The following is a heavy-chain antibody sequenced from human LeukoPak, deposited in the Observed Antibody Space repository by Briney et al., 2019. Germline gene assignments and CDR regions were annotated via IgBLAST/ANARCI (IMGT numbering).Heavy chain of an antibody. CDR1: GGSFSGYY. V-gene: IGHV4-34*01. CDR2: INHSGST. Sequence: SETLSLTCAVYGGSFSGYYWSWIRQPPGKGLEWIGDINHSGSTNYNPSLKSRITVSVDTSKNQFSLKLSSVTAADTAVYYCARRRLWFGELPIDYWGQGTLVTVSS. J-gene: IGHJ4*02. D-gene: IGHD3-10*01. CDR3: ARRRLWFGELPIDY.